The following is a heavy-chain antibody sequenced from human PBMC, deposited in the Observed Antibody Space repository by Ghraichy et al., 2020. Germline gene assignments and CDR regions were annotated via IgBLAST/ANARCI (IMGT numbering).Heavy chain of an antibody. CDR2: ISQGGNT. CDR3: ARSRLVGAYHFDY. Sequence: SLNISCAVSGGSISSGGYSWSWIRQPPGKGLEWVGYISQGGNTYYNPSLQSRVTISVDRSKDQFSPNLSSVTVADTAVYYCARSRLVGAYHFDYWGQGALVTVSS. J-gene: IGHJ4*02. V-gene: IGHV4-30-2*01. D-gene: IGHD1-26*01. CDR1: GGSISSGGYS.